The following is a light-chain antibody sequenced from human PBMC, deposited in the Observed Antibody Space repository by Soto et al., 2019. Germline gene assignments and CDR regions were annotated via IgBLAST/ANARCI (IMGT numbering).Light chain of an antibody. V-gene: IGKV3-20*01. Sequence: PGERATFSCRASQRVSSTHLAWYQQKPGQAPRLLIYAASSRATGIPDRFSGSGSGRDFTLTISRLEPEDSAVYYCQHYGTSPRPFGQGTKVEIK. J-gene: IGKJ1*01. CDR3: QHYGTSPRP. CDR2: AAS. CDR1: QRVSSTH.